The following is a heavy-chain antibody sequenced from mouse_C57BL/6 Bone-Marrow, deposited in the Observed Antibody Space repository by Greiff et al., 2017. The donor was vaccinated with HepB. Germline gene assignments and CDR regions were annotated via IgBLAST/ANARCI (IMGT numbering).Heavy chain of an antibody. CDR3: AKGGYAMDY. J-gene: IGHJ4*01. V-gene: IGHV2-5*01. CDR2: IWRGGST. Sequence: QVQLKQSGPGLVQPSQCLSITCTVSGFSLTSYGIHWVRQSPGKGLEWLGVIWRGGSTDYNAAFMSRLGITKDNSKSQVFFKMNSLQADDTAIYYCAKGGYAMDYWGQGTSVTVSS. CDR1: GFSLTSYG.